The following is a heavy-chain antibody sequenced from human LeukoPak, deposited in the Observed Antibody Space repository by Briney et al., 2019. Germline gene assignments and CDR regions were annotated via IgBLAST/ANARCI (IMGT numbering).Heavy chain of an antibody. J-gene: IGHJ3*02. CDR3: ARSVSGGAFDI. Sequence: VASMKVSCKASGYTFTSYGISWVRQAPGQGLEWMGWISAYNGNTNYAQKLQGRVTMTTDTSTSAAYMELRSLRSDDTAVYYCARSVSGGAFDIWGQGTMVTVSS. CDR2: ISAYNGNT. CDR1: GYTFTSYG. D-gene: IGHD3-10*01. V-gene: IGHV1-18*01.